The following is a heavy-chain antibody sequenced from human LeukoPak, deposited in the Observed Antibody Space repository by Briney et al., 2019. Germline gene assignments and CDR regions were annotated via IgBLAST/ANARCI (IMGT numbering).Heavy chain of an antibody. CDR1: GGSITDFY. Sequence: SETLSLTCTVSGGSITDFYWSWIRQPPGKGLEWIGYIYYSGNTNYNPSLMSRVTMSVDRSKNQFSLKLSSVTAADTAVYYCARDRMTTVFGNDAFDIWGPGTMVTVSS. CDR2: IYYSGNT. CDR3: ARDRMTTVFGNDAFDI. J-gene: IGHJ3*02. V-gene: IGHV4-59*12. D-gene: IGHD4-17*01.